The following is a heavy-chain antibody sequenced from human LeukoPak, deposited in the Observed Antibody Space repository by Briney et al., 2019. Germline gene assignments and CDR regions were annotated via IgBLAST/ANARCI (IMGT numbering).Heavy chain of an antibody. Sequence: GGSLRLSCAASGFTFSSYSMNWVRQAPGKGLEWVSYISSSSSTIYYADSVKGRFTISRDNAKNSLYLQMNSLRAEDTAVYYCARDRTMVRGVRGYYFDYWGQGTLVTVSS. CDR2: ISSSSSTI. CDR3: ARDRTMVRGVRGYYFDY. J-gene: IGHJ4*02. CDR1: GFTFSSYS. D-gene: IGHD3-10*01. V-gene: IGHV3-48*04.